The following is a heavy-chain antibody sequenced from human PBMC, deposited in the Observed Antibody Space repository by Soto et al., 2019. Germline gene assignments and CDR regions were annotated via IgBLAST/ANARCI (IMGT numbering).Heavy chain of an antibody. J-gene: IGHJ4*02. V-gene: IGHV3-23*01. CDR1: GFTFSSYA. CDR3: AKLGVSGWYLYYFDY. Sequence: EVQLLESGGGLVQPGGSLRLYCAASGFTFSSYAMSWVRQAPGKGLEWVSAISGSGGSTYYADSVKGRFTISRDNAKNTLYLQMNSLRAEDTAVYYCAKLGVSGWYLYYFDYWGQGTLVTVSS. CDR2: ISGSGGST. D-gene: IGHD6-19*01.